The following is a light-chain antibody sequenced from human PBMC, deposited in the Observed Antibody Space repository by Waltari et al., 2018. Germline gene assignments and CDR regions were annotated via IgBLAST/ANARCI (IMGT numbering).Light chain of an antibody. CDR1: SSNIGTNT. Sequence: QSVLTQPPSASGTPGQRVTISCSGSSSNIGTNTVNWYQQLPGTAPKLLIYDNNQGPAGVPDRFSGSKAGTSASLAISGLQAGDEAEYYCAAWDDSRNGFYVFGTGTKVTVL. CDR2: DNN. CDR3: AAWDDSRNGFYV. V-gene: IGLV1-44*01. J-gene: IGLJ1*01.